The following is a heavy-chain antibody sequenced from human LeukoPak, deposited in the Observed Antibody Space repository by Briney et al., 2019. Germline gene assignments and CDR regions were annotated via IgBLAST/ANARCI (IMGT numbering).Heavy chain of an antibody. J-gene: IGHJ4*02. Sequence: GGSLRLSCAASGFTFDDYGMSWVRQAPGKGLEWVSGINWNGGSTGYADSVKGRFTISRDNAKNSLYLQMNSLRAEDTAVYYCVTLYDYGDSPFQGRWGQGTLVTVSS. CDR1: GFTFDDYG. D-gene: IGHD4-17*01. V-gene: IGHV3-20*04. CDR2: INWNGGST. CDR3: VTLYDYGDSPFQGR.